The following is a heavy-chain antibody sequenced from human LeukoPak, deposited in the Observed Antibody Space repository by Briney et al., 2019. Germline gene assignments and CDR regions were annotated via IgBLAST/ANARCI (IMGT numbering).Heavy chain of an antibody. CDR3: AASGGYSSSWSL. CDR2: MYYSGIT. D-gene: IGHD6-13*01. Sequence: KPSETLSLTCSVSGGSIKTYYWNWLRQPPGKGLEWIANMYYSGITSYSPSLRSRVTMSVDTSRNQVSLNLNSVSAADTAVYYCAASGGYSSSWSLWGQGTLVTVSS. V-gene: IGHV4-59*01. CDR1: GGSIKTYY. J-gene: IGHJ4*02.